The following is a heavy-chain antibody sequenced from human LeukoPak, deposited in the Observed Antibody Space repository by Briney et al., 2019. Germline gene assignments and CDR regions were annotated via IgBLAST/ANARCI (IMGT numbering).Heavy chain of an antibody. CDR1: GFTFGSYW. D-gene: IGHD1-14*01. J-gene: IGHJ3*02. Sequence: PVGSLRLSCAASGFTFGSYWMYWVRHPPGKGLMYVSRINNDGGGTTYTDSVKGRFTISRDNAKSGVSLQMNRLRVEDTAMYYCARGGPDHAFDIWGQGTMVTV. CDR3: ARGGPDHAFDI. CDR2: INNDGGGT. V-gene: IGHV3-74*01.